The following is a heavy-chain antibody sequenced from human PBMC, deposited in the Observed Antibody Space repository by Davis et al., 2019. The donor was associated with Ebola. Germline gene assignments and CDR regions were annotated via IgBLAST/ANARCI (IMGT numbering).Heavy chain of an antibody. CDR1: GFTFSSYA. J-gene: IGHJ4*02. Sequence: GESLKISCAASGFTFSSYAMSWVRQAPGKGLEWVSAISGSGGSTYYADSVKGRFTISRDNSKNTLYLQMNSLRAEDTAVYYCAKAAYYDIRGDFDYWGQGTLVTVSS. CDR3: AKAAYYDIRGDFDY. D-gene: IGHD3-9*01. V-gene: IGHV3-23*01. CDR2: ISGSGGST.